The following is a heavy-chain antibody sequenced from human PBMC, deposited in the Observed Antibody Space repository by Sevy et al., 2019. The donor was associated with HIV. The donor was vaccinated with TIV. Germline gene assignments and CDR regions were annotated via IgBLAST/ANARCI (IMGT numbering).Heavy chain of an antibody. CDR2: ISWDGGRT. J-gene: IGHJ4*02. CDR3: SKDKHDSTGYYFGY. CDR1: GFSFDDYT. V-gene: IGHV3-43*01. Sequence: GGSLRLSCAASGFSFDDYTMHWVRQAPGKGLEWVSLISWDGGRTYYADSVKGRFTISRDNSKNSLFLQMNSLRTEDTALYYCSKDKHDSTGYYFGYWGQGTLVTVSS. D-gene: IGHD3-22*01.